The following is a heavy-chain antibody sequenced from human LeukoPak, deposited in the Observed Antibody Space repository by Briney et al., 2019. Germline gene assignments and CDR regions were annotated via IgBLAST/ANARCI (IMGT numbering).Heavy chain of an antibody. D-gene: IGHD3-22*01. CDR2: ISGSGGST. CDR3: AKRGGYDSSGYLPFDY. CDR1: GFTFSSYG. Sequence: GGTLRLSCAASGFTFSSYGMSWVRQAPGKGLEWVSAISGSGGSTYYADSVKGRFTISRDNSKNTLYLQMNSLRAEDTAVYYCAKRGGYDSSGYLPFDYWGQGTLVTVSS. V-gene: IGHV3-23*01. J-gene: IGHJ4*02.